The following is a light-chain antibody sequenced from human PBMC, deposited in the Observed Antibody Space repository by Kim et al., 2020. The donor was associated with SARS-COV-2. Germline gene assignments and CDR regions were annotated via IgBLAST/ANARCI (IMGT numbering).Light chain of an antibody. CDR3: NSRDSSGNWV. Sequence: VALGQTVRITCQGDSLRSYYASWYQQKPGQAPVLVIYGKNNRPSGIPDRVSGSSSGNTASLTITGAQAEDEADYYCNSRDSSGNWVFGGGTQLTVL. V-gene: IGLV3-19*01. J-gene: IGLJ3*02. CDR1: SLRSYY. CDR2: GKN.